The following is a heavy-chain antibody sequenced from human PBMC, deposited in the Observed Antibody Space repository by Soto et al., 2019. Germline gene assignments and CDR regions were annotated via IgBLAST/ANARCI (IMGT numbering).Heavy chain of an antibody. Sequence: GGSLRLSCAASGFTFSDHYMDWVRQAPGKGLEWVGRTRNKANSYTTEYAASVKGRFTISRDDSKNSLYLQMNSLKTEDTAVYYCARDRYVVSCTSLRYYVMYFWGQGTSVTVSA. CDR1: GFTFSDHY. V-gene: IGHV3-72*01. J-gene: IGHJ6*01. D-gene: IGHD3-16*02. CDR2: TRNKANSYTT. CDR3: ARDRYVVSCTSLRYYVMYF.